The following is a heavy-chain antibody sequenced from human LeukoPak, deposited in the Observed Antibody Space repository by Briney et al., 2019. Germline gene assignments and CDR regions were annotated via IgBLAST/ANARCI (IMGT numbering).Heavy chain of an antibody. Sequence: SETLSLTCAVSGYSISSDYYWGWIRQPPGKGLGWIWSIYHSGSTYYKPSLKSRVTISVDTSKNQFSLKLTSVTAADTAVYYCARLRVVTEAFDIWGQGTIVTASS. J-gene: IGHJ3*02. D-gene: IGHD4-23*01. CDR2: IYHSGST. CDR3: ARLRVVTEAFDI. V-gene: IGHV4-38-2*01. CDR1: GYSISSDYY.